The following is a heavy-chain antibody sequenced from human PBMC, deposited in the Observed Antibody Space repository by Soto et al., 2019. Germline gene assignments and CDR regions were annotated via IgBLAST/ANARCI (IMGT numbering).Heavy chain of an antibody. D-gene: IGHD6-6*01. CDR3: AGREFASSSFHYYYHAVDV. Sequence: SETLSLTCAVYGGSFSDYFWTWIRQPPGKGLEWIGEINHSGSTNFNPSLKSRVAISADTSRNQFSLRVTSVTAADTAVYYCAGREFASSSFHYYYHAVDVWGQGTTVTVSS. CDR2: INHSGST. V-gene: IGHV4-34*01. J-gene: IGHJ6*02. CDR1: GGSFSDYF.